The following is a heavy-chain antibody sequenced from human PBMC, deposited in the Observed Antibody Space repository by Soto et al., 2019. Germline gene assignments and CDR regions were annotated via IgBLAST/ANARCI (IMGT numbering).Heavy chain of an antibody. V-gene: IGHV3-30-3*01. CDR3: AKETSAYEIDD. D-gene: IGHD5-12*01. CDR2: ISYDGNTK. J-gene: IGHJ4*02. CDR1: GFIFSGYA. Sequence: QVQLVESGGGVVQPERSLRLSCAASGFIFSGYAMHWVRQAPGKGLEWVAVISYDGNTKYYADSVKGRFTVSRDNSKNKLYVQKNNLGDEDTAMYYCAKETSAYEIDDWGQGTLVTVSS.